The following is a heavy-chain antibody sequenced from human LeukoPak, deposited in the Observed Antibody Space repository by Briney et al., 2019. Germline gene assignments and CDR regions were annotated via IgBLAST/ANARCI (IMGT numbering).Heavy chain of an antibody. CDR3: ARESGNGGSYYFDY. D-gene: IGHD1-26*01. V-gene: IGHV3-21*01. CDR2: ITGSSTYI. CDR1: GFIFSISS. J-gene: IGHJ4*02. Sequence: GGSLRLSCAASGFIFSISSMNWVRQAPGRGLEWVASITGSSTYIYYADSVKGRFTISRDNAKDSLYLQMNSLKAEDTAVYYCARESGNGGSYYFDYWGQGTLVTVSS.